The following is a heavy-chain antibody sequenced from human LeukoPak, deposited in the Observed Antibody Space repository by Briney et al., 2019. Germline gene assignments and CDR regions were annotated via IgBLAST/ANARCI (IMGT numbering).Heavy chain of an antibody. CDR3: AKRRESGIGSLYYFDS. V-gene: IGHV3-23*01. D-gene: IGHD1-1*01. CDR1: GFTFSNYA. J-gene: IGHJ4*02. Sequence: GGSLRLSCAASGFTFSNYAMSWVRQAPGKGLEWVSAISTSGDSTYYRDSVKGRFTISRDNSKNILYLQMNSLRAEDTALYYCAKRRESGIGSLYYFDSWGQGTLVTVSS. CDR2: ISTSGDST.